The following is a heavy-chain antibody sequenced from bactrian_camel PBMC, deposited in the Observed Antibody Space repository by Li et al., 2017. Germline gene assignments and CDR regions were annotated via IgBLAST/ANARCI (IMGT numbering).Heavy chain of an antibody. CDR3: ETSQCDY. CDR1: GYTDTTYC. V-gene: IGHV3S26*01. CDR2: IDSDGRT. Sequence: QLVESGGGSVQSGGSLRLSCAASGYTDTTYCMGWFRQAPGRERERVAVIDSDGRTSYADSVKGRFTISRDNTKNTLYLQMNNLKPEDTAVYSCETSQCDYWGQGTQVTVS. J-gene: IGHJ4*01.